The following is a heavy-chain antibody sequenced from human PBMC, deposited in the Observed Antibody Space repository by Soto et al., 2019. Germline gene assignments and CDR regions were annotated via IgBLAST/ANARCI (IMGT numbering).Heavy chain of an antibody. V-gene: IGHV1-58*02. Sequence: QMQLVQSGPEVKKPGTSVKVSCKPSGFTFTSSAMQWVRQARGQRLEWIGWIVVGSGNTNYEQKFQERVTITRDMSESTTNMELSSLSSEDTAVYYCAAGLSSGYSHEWLDYWGQGTLVTVSS. CDR3: AAGLSSGYSHEWLDY. D-gene: IGHD3-22*01. CDR1: GFTFTSSA. J-gene: IGHJ4*02. CDR2: IVVGSGNT.